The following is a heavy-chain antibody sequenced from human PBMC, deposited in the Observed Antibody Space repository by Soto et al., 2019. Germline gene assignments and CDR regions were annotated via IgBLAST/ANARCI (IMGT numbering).Heavy chain of an antibody. CDR2: ISGGIGST. D-gene: IGHD1-26*01. CDR1: GFSFGTYA. V-gene: IGHV3-23*01. Sequence: EVPLLESGGGLVQPGGSLGLSCVASGFSFGTYAMTWVRQVPGKGLEWVSTISGGIGSTFYADSVKGRFTISRDISKKMLFLHMNGLRGEDTGTYYCAKGAARYFDYWGRGTLVTVSS. CDR3: AKGAARYFDY. J-gene: IGHJ4*02.